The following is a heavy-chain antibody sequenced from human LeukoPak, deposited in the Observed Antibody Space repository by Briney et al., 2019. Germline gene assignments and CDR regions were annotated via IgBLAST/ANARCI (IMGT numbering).Heavy chain of an antibody. V-gene: IGHV4-59*01. CDR2: IYYSGST. CDR3: ARVDIDYGGNPDY. CDR1: GGSISSYY. D-gene: IGHD4-23*01. J-gene: IGHJ4*02. Sequence: SETLSLTCTVSGGSISSYYWSWIRQPPGKGLEWIGYIYYSGSTNYNPSLKSRVTISVDTSKNQFSLKLSSVTAADTAVYYCARVDIDYGGNPDYWGQGTPVTVSS.